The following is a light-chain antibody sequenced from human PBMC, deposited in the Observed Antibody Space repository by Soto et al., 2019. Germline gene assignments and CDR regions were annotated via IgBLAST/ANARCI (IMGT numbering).Light chain of an antibody. J-gene: IGLJ2*01. Sequence: SYELTQPPSVSVAPGQTASLACGGDNIETKTVHWYQQRPGQAPVLVVYDDRDRPSRIPDRFSGSNSGHTATLTISRVEAGDEADYYCQVWDIVTSRRIFGGGTKLTVL. V-gene: IGLV3-21*02. CDR1: NIETKT. CDR3: QVWDIVTSRRI. CDR2: DDR.